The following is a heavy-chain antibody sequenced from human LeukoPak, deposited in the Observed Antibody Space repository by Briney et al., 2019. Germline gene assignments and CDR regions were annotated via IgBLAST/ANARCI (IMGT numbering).Heavy chain of an antibody. CDR2: IYYSGST. D-gene: IGHD3-22*01. CDR3: ARASYYYDSSGYIHPLYYFDY. CDR1: GGSISSGGYY. J-gene: IGHJ4*02. V-gene: IGHV4-61*08. Sequence: SQTLSLTCTVSGGSISSGGYYWSWIRQPPGKGLEWIGYIYYSGSTNYNPSFKSRVTISVDTSKNQFSLKLSSVTAADTAVYYCARASYYYDSSGYIHPLYYFDYWGQGTLVTVSS.